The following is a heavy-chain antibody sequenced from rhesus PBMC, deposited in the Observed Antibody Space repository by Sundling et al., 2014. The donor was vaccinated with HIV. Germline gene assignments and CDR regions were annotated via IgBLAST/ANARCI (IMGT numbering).Heavy chain of an antibody. V-gene: IGHV3-103*01. J-gene: IGHJ4*01. D-gene: IGHD1-26*01. CDR2: ISSGGTRT. Sequence: EVRLVESGGGLVQPGGSLRLSCVDSKFTFRAFDMYWFRQAPGKGLEWISSISSGGTRTDYSDSVKGRFTISRDNSNNTLSLQMNSLRDEDTAVYYCVRGGNWSPDFWGQGVLVTVSS. CDR1: KFTFRAFD. CDR3: VRGGNWSPDF.